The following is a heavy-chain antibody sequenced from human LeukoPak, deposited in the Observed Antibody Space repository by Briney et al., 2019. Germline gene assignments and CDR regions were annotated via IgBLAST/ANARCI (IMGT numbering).Heavy chain of an antibody. J-gene: IGHJ4*02. V-gene: IGHV1-18*01. D-gene: IGHD3-22*01. CDR2: ISAYNGNT. CDR3: AKVAAPDPYYYYDSSGRYFDY. Sequence: ASVKVSCKDSGYTFTSYGISWVRQAPGQGLEWMGWISAYNGNTNYAQKLQGRVTMTTDTSTSTAYMELRSLRSDDTAVYYCAKVAAPDPYYYYDSSGRYFDYWGQGTLVTVSS. CDR1: GYTFTSYG.